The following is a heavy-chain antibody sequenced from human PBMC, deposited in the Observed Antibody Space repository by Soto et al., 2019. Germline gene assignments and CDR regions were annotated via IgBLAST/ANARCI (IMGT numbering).Heavy chain of an antibody. CDR3: ARAPWDRVRGFKEFEY. CDR2: INPNDGST. J-gene: IGHJ4*02. CDR1: GYTFTNHY. Sequence: QVQLVQSGAEVKKPGASVKVSCTASGYTFTNHYLHWVRQAPGQGLEWMGVINPNDGSTSYTQKFQGRATMTRDTSTSTVYMELTSLRSEDTAVYYCARAPWDRVRGFKEFEYWGQGTLVTLSS. D-gene: IGHD3-10*01. V-gene: IGHV1-46*01.